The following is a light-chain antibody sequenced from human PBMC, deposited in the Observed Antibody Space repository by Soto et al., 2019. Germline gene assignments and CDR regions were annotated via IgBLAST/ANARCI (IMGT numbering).Light chain of an antibody. Sequence: EIVLTQSPATLSLSPGERATLSCRASQSVSSYLACYQQKPGQAPRLLIYDSSNRATVLPARLSGCGSGTDFTFTISTLEPVDFAVYYCHQRSNWPITFGKGTRLEIK. J-gene: IGKJ5*01. CDR1: QSVSSY. CDR2: DSS. V-gene: IGKV3-11*01. CDR3: HQRSNWPIT.